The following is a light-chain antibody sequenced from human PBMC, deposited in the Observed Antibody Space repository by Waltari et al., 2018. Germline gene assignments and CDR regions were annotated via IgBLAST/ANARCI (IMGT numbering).Light chain of an antibody. V-gene: IGKV3-20*01. J-gene: IGKJ1*01. Sequence: EIVLTQSPGTLALSPGESATLSCRTSQSVTRALSCYQQKPGQAPRLLRATGIPDRFSGSGEWKYFSLTSSRLEHEDFVVYYCQHYLSLPVTFGQGTKVEVK. CDR3: QHYLSLPVT. CDR1: QSVTRA.